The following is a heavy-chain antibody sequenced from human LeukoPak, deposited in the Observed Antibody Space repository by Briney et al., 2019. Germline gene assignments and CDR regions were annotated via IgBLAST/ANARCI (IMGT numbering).Heavy chain of an antibody. D-gene: IGHD6-19*01. J-gene: IGHJ6*03. V-gene: IGHV3-74*01. Sequence: PGGSLRLSCAASGFTFSSYWMHWVRQAPGKGLVWVSRINSDGSSTSYADSVKGRFTISRDNAKNTLYLQMNSLRAEDTAVYYCASLSSGWYYYYMDVWGKGTTVTVSS. CDR1: GFTFSSYW. CDR3: ASLSSGWYYYYMDV. CDR2: INSDGSST.